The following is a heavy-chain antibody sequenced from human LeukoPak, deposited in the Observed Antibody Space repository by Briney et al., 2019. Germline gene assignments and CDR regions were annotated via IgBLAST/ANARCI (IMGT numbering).Heavy chain of an antibody. D-gene: IGHD5-12*01. J-gene: IGHJ4*02. V-gene: IGHV3-23*01. Sequence: GASLRLSCAASGFTFSSYAMSWVRQAPGKGLEWVSAISGSGGSTYYADSVKGRFTISRDNAKNSLYLQMNSLRAEDTAVYYCARGRGYSGYDSFDYWGQGTLVTVSS. CDR3: ARGRGYSGYDSFDY. CDR1: GFTFSSYA. CDR2: ISGSGGST.